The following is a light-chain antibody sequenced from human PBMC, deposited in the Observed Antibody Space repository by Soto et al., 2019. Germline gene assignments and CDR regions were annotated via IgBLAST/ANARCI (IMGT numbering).Light chain of an antibody. CDR3: QSYDSSLSGSLV. CDR2: GNG. V-gene: IGLV1-40*01. J-gene: IGLJ3*02. CDR1: SSNIGAGYD. Sequence: QSVLTQPPSVSGAPGQRVTISCTGSSSNIGAGYDVHWYHQLPGTAPKLLIYGNGYRPSGVPDRFSGSKSGTSASLAITGLQAEDEADYYCQSYDSSLSGSLVFGGGTKLTVL.